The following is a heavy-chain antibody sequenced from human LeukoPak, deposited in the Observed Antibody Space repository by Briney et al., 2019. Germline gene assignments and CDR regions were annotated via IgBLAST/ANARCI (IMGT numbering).Heavy chain of an antibody. D-gene: IGHD6-13*01. CDR2: IYPGDSDT. CDR3: ARRGIAAAGIGLNYFDY. CDR1: GYSFTNYW. Sequence: GESLKISCKGSGYSFTNYWIGWVRQMPGKGLEWMGIIYPGDSDTRYSPSFQGQVTISADKSISTAYLQWSSLKASDTAMYYCARRGIAAAGIGLNYFDYWGQGTLVTVSS. V-gene: IGHV5-51*01. J-gene: IGHJ4*02.